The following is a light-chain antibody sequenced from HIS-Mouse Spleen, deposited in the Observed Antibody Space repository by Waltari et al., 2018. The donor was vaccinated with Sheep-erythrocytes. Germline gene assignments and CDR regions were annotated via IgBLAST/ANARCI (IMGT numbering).Light chain of an antibody. CDR2: PDS. Sequence: SYELTQPPSVSVSPGQTASIPCSGDKLGDKYACWYQKKPVQSPVLVIYPDSKRPSGIPERFSGSNSGNTATLTISGTQAMDEADYYCQAWDSSTVVFGGGTKLTVL. CDR1: KLGDKY. CDR3: QAWDSSTVV. V-gene: IGLV3-1*01. J-gene: IGLJ2*01.